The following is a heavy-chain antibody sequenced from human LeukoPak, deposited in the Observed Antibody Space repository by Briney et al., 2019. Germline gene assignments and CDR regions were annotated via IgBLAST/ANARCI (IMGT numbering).Heavy chain of an antibody. Sequence: SETLSLTCTVSGGSISSYYWSWIRQPPGKGLEWIGYIYYSGSTNYNPSLKSRVTISVDTSKNQFSLKLSSLTAADTAVYYCASRTYYYDSSGYSEFDHWGQGTLVTVSS. CDR3: ASRTYYYDSSGYSEFDH. V-gene: IGHV4-59*08. J-gene: IGHJ4*02. CDR2: IYYSGST. D-gene: IGHD3-22*01. CDR1: GGSISSYY.